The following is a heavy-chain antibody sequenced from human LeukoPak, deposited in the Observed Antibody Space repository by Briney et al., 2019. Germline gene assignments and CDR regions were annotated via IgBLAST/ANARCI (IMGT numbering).Heavy chain of an antibody. Sequence: SETLSLTCTVSGGSIRSGSHYWAWIRQPPGKGLEWIGSIYYSGSTYYNPSLGNRVTISIDTSKNHFSLKLSSLSAADTSVYYCAKRDDSGGNLVDLWGQGTLVTVS. CDR2: IYYSGST. CDR1: GGSIRSGSHY. D-gene: IGHD3-22*01. CDR3: AKRDDSGGNLVDL. J-gene: IGHJ4*02. V-gene: IGHV4-39*02.